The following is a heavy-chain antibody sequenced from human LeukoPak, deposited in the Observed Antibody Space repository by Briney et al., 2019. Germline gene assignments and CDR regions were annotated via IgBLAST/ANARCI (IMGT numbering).Heavy chain of an antibody. J-gene: IGHJ6*02. D-gene: IGHD6-19*01. Sequence: SETLSLTCTVSGGSISSYYWSWIRQPAGKGLEWIGDIYCSGSTDHNPSLKSRVTFSVDTSKNQLSLKLNSVTAADTALYYCARLGRVAAAGAYDYHSLDVWGQGITVTVSS. CDR1: GGSISSYY. CDR2: IYCSGST. V-gene: IGHV4-59*08. CDR3: ARLGRVAAAGAYDYHSLDV.